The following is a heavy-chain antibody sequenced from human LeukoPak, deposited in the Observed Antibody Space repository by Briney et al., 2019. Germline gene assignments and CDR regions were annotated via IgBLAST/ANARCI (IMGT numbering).Heavy chain of an antibody. Sequence: GGSLRLSCAASGFTFDDYGMSWVRQAPGKGLEWVSAISDSGHGTYYADSVKGRFTISRDNSKNTLYLQMNSLRVEDTAIYYCAKESGATWNIDSWGQGTLVAVAS. D-gene: IGHD1/OR15-1a*01. CDR2: ISDSGHGT. CDR3: AKESGATWNIDS. J-gene: IGHJ5*01. V-gene: IGHV3-23*01. CDR1: GFTFDDYG.